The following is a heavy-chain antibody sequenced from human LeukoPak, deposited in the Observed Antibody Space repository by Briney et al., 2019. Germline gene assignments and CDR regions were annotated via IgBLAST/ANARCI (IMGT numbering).Heavy chain of an antibody. CDR1: GGTFSSYA. J-gene: IGHJ4*02. CDR2: IIPIFGTA. V-gene: IGHV1-69*13. Sequence: GASVKVSCKASGGTFSSYAISWVRQAPGQGLEWMGGIIPIFGTANYAQKFQGRVTITADESTSTAYMELSSLRSEDTAVYYCAADYGGNWPYFDYWGQGTLVTVSS. D-gene: IGHD4-23*01. CDR3: AADYGGNWPYFDY.